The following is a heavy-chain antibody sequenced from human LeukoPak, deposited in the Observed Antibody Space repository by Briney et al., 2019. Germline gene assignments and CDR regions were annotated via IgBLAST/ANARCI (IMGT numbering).Heavy chain of an antibody. CDR3: ARDSADYGDYGMFFDY. CDR2: IKQDGSEK. V-gene: IGHV3-7*01. Sequence: GGSLRLSCAASGFTFSSYWMSWVRQAPGKGLEWVANIKQDGSEKYYVDSVKGRFTISRDNAKNSLYLQMNSLRAEDTAVYYCARDSADYGDYGMFFDYWGQGTLVTVSS. D-gene: IGHD4-17*01. CDR1: GFTFSSYW. J-gene: IGHJ4*02.